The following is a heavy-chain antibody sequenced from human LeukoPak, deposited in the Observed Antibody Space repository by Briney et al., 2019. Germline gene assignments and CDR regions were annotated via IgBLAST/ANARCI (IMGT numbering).Heavy chain of an antibody. CDR2: IYHSGST. V-gene: IGHV4-38-2*01. CDR3: ARLGYCSSTSCYTGKY. Sequence: PSETLSLTCAVSGHSISSGYYWGWIRQPPGKGLEWIGSIYHSGSTYYNPSLKSRVTISVDTSKNQFSLKLSSVTAADTAVYYCARLGYCSSTSCYTGKYWGQGTLVTVSS. CDR1: GHSISSGYY. D-gene: IGHD2-2*02. J-gene: IGHJ4*02.